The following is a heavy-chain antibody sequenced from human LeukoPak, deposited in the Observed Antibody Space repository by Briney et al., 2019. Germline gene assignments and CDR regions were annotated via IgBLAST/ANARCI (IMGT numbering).Heavy chain of an antibody. CDR1: GFTFSSYS. D-gene: IGHD6-13*01. CDR2: ISSSSSYI. CDR3: ARDQVVSGSSWFSFDY. J-gene: IGHJ4*02. Sequence: PGGSLRLSCAASGFTFSSYSMNWVRQAPGKGLEWVSSISSSSSYIYYADSVKGRFTISRDNAKNSLYLQMNSLRAEDTAVYYCARDQVVSGSSWFSFDYWGQGTLVTVSS. V-gene: IGHV3-21*01.